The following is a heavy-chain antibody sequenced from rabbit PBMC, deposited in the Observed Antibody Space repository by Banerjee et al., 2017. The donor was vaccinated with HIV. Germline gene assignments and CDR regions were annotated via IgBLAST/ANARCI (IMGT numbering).Heavy chain of an antibody. Sequence: QSLEESGGDLVKPGASLTLTCTVSGFTLSSSYWIYWVRQAPGKGLEWIACISGDSSGSTYYASWAKGRFTISKTSSTTVTLQMTSLTDADTATYFCARDGDGAYRLTRMDLWGPGTLVTVS. CDR3: ARDGDGAYRLTRMDL. CDR1: GFTLSSSYW. J-gene: IGHJ6*01. CDR2: ISGDSSGST. D-gene: IGHD2-1*01. V-gene: IGHV1S40*01.